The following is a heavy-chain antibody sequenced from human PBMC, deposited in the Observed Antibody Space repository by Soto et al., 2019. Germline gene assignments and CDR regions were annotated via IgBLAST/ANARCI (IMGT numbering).Heavy chain of an antibody. CDR2: ISGGGGDT. CDR1: GFTFSNYA. J-gene: IGHJ4*02. CDR3: ANSAYYSGNWYGLDY. D-gene: IGHD6-13*01. V-gene: IGHV3-23*01. Sequence: GGSLRLSCAASGFTFSNYAMSWVRQAPGKGLEWVSGISGGGGDTYYADSVKGRFTISRDNSKNTLYLQINSLRADDTAVYYCANSAYYSGNWYGLDYWGQGTLVTVSS.